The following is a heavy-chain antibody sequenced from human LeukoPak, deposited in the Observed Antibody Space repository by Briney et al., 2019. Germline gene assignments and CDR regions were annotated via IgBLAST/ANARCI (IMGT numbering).Heavy chain of an antibody. CDR1: GGSFSGYY. CDR3: ARGLWWYQLLYGNWFDP. CDR2: INHSGST. V-gene: IGHV4-34*01. Sequence: SETLSLTCAVYGGSFSGYYWSWIRQPPGKGLEWIGEINHSGSTNYNPSLKSRVTISVDTSKNQFSLKLSSVTAADTAVYYCARGLWWYQLLYGNWFDPWGQGTLATVSS. D-gene: IGHD2-2*02. J-gene: IGHJ5*02.